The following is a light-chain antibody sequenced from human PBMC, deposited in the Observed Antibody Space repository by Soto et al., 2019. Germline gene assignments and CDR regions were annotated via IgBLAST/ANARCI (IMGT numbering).Light chain of an antibody. CDR1: QSISAW. CDR3: QQYNSYSPWT. CDR2: DAS. V-gene: IGKV1-5*01. Sequence: DIQMTQSPSTLSASVGDRVTMTCRASQSISAWLAWYQQKPGKAPKLLIYDASSLESGVPPRFSGSGSGTEFTLTISSLQPDDFATYYCQQYNSYSPWTFGQGTKVEIK. J-gene: IGKJ1*01.